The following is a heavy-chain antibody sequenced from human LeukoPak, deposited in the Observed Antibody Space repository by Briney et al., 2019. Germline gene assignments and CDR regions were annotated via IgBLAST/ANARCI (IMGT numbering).Heavy chain of an antibody. V-gene: IGHV4-34*01. CDR1: GGSFSGYY. J-gene: IGHJ4*02. Sequence: SETLSLTCAVYGGSFSGYYWSWIRQPPGKGLEWIGEINHSGSTNYNPSLKSRVTISVDTSKNQFSLKLSSVTAADTAVYYCARGRSWSYYRSYFDYWGRGTLVTVSS. D-gene: IGHD1-26*01. CDR3: ARGRSWSYYRSYFDY. CDR2: INHSGST.